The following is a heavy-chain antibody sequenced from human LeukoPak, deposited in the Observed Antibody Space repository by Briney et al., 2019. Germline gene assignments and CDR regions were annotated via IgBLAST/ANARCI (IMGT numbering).Heavy chain of an antibody. D-gene: IGHD3-22*01. V-gene: IGHV3-30*02. J-gene: IGHJ4*02. CDR3: AKSQNYYDNSGYYYLDY. CDR1: GFTFSSYG. CDR2: IRYDGHNK. Sequence: GRSLRLSCAASGFTFSSYGMHWVRQAPGKGLEWVTFIRYDGHNKYYADSVKGRFTISRDNSKNTLYLQMNSLRPEDTAVYYCAKSQNYYDNSGYYYLDYWGQGNLVTVSS.